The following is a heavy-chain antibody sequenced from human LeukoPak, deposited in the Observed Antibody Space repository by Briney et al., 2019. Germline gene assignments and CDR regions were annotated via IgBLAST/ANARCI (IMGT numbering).Heavy chain of an antibody. CDR1: GGSISSYY. CDR2: IYYSGST. V-gene: IGHV4-59*01. J-gene: IGHJ4*02. Sequence: SETLSLTCTVSGGSISSYYWSWIRQPPGKGLEWIGYIYYSGSTNYNPSLKSRVTISVDTSKNQFSPKLSSVTAADTAVYYCARNTMAVDYWGQGTLVTVSS. CDR3: ARNTMAVDY. D-gene: IGHD3-10*01.